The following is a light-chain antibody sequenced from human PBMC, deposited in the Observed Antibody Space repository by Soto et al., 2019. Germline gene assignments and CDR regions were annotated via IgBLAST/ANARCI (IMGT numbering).Light chain of an antibody. CDR2: DVS. CDR3: CSDAGSNV. J-gene: IGLJ1*01. V-gene: IGLV2-11*01. Sequence: QSALTQPRSVSGSPGQSVTISCTGTSSDVGGYNYVSWYQQHPGKAPKLMIYDVSKRPSGVPDRVSGSKSGNTASLTISGLQAEHYNDYSCCSDAGSNVFGTGTKLTVL. CDR1: SSDVGGYNY.